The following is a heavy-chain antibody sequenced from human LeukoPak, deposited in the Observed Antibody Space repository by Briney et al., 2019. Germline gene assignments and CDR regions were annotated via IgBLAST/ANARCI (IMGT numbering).Heavy chain of an antibody. CDR1: GGSISSYY. CDR2: IYTSGST. CDR3: ARGRGRIYDRSGYYLRAIAFDI. J-gene: IGHJ3*02. V-gene: IGHV4-4*07. Sequence: PSETLSLTCTVSGGSISSYYWTWMRQPAGKGLEGIGRIYTSGSTNYNPSLKSRVTMSVDTSKNQFSLKLSSVTAADTAVYYCARGRGRIYDRSGYYLRAIAFDIWGRGTMVTVSS. D-gene: IGHD3-22*01.